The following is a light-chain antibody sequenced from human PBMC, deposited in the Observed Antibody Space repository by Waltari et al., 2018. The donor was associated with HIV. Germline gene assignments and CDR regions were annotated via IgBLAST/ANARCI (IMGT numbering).Light chain of an antibody. CDR3: QAADSSGSYFV. V-gene: IGLV3-25*03. CDR2: KDS. CDR1: VSPNQY. J-gene: IGLJ1*01. Sequence: SYELTQPPSVSVSPGQTARITCSGDVSPNQYTFWYQQKSGQAPVLVVYKDSERPAGIPERFSGSSSGTTVTLFIDGVQAEDEADYYCQAADSSGSYFVFGTGTKVTVL.